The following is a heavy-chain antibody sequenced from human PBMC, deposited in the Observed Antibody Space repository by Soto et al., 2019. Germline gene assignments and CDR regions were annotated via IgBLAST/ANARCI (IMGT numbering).Heavy chain of an antibody. CDR3: ARGLLRYCGGDCSRVFDI. CDR1: GGSFSNYY. CDR2: INHSGST. J-gene: IGHJ3*02. Sequence: SETLSLTCAVYGGSFSNYYWSWFRQPPGKGLEWIGEINHSGSTNYNPSLKSRVTISVDTSKNQFSLKLSSVTAADTAVYYCARGLLRYCGGDCSRVFDIWGQGTMVT. D-gene: IGHD2-21*02. V-gene: IGHV4-34*01.